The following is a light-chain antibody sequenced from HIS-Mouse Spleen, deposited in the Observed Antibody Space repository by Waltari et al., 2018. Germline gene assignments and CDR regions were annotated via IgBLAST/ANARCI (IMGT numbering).Light chain of an antibody. V-gene: IGLV2-23*01. J-gene: IGLJ1*01. CDR1: CSDVGSYNL. CDR2: EGS. CDR3: CSYEGSSTYYV. Sequence: QSALTQPASVSGSPGQSITISCTGTCSDVGSYNLVSWYQQHPGKAPKLMIYEGSKRPSGVSNRFSGSKSGNTASLTISGLQAEDEADYYCCSYEGSSTYYVFGTGTKVTVL.